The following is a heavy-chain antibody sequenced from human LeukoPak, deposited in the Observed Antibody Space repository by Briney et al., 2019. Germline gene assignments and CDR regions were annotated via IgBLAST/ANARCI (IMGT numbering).Heavy chain of an antibody. CDR2: IYYSGSA. V-gene: IGHV4-59*11. CDR3: ARVVVVPAAIWFDP. CDR1: GGSISSHY. Sequence: SETLSLTCTVSGGSISSHYWSWIRQPPGKGLEWIGYIYYSGSANYNPSLKSRVTISVDTSKNQFSLKLSSVTAADTAVYYCARVVVVPAAIWFDPWGQGTLVTVSS. D-gene: IGHD2-2*01. J-gene: IGHJ5*02.